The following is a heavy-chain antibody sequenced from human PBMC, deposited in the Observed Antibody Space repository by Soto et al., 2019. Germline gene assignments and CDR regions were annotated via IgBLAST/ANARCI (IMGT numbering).Heavy chain of an antibody. CDR3: AKDRAVVGTRTSGGFDY. Sequence: EVQLLESGGGLVQPGGSLGLSCVASGFTFSNYDMNWVRQAPGKGLEWVSYISGSGDDTDYADSVKGRFTISRDSSKNTLYLQMNSLRAEDTALYYCAKDRAVVGTRTSGGFDYLGQGTLVTVSS. D-gene: IGHD6-19*01. J-gene: IGHJ4*02. CDR1: GFTFSNYD. V-gene: IGHV3-23*01. CDR2: ISGSGDDT.